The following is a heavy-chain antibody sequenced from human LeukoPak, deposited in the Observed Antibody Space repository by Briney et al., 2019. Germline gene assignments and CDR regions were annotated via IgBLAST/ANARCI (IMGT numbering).Heavy chain of an antibody. CDR3: ARGAKWAYYFDY. J-gene: IGHJ4*02. CDR2: INGDESST. Sequence: GGSLRLSCAASGFTFSSYAMSWVRQAPGRGLEWVSRINGDESSTNYADSVKGRFTISRDNAKDTLYLHMNSLTAEDTAVYYCARGAKWAYYFDYWGQGTLVTVSS. D-gene: IGHD1-26*01. CDR1: GFTFSSYA. V-gene: IGHV3-74*01.